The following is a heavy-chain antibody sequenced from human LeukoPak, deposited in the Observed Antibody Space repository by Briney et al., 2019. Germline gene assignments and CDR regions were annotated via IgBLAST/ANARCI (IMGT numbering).Heavy chain of an antibody. J-gene: IGHJ3*02. CDR2: ISWNSGII. Sequence: GGSLRLSCAASGFTFDDYAMHWVRQAPGKGLEWVSGISWNSGIIDYADSVKGRFTTSRDNAKNSLYLQMNSLRAEDMALYYCAKSLTSIFGVVRDAFDIWGQGTMVTVSS. V-gene: IGHV3-9*03. CDR3: AKSLTSIFGVVRDAFDI. D-gene: IGHD3-3*02. CDR1: GFTFDDYA.